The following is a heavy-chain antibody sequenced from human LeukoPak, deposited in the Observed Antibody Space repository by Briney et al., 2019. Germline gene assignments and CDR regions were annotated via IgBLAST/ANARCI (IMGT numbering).Heavy chain of an antibody. J-gene: IGHJ4*02. CDR3: ARGTYHDILTGYYTDLGY. Sequence: ASVKVSCKASGYTFTGYYMHWVRQAPGQGLEWMGWINTNTGNPTYAQGFTGRFVFSLDTSVSTAYLQISSLKAEDTAVYYCARGTYHDILTGYYTDLGYWGQGTLVTVSS. V-gene: IGHV7-4-1*02. D-gene: IGHD3-9*01. CDR2: INTNTGNP. CDR1: GYTFTGYY.